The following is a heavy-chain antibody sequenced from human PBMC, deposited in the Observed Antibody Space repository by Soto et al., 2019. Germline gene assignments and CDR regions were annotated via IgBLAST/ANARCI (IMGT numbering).Heavy chain of an antibody. D-gene: IGHD3-10*01. V-gene: IGHV4-39*01. Sequence: SETLSLTCTVSGGSISSSTYYWGWIRQPPGKGLEWIGSIYYSGSTYYNPSLKSRVTISIDTSKNQFSLNLRSVTAADTAVYYCATIYGSGSYWDDYWGQGTLVTVSS. J-gene: IGHJ4*02. CDR1: GGSISSSTYY. CDR2: IYYSGST. CDR3: ATIYGSGSYWDDY.